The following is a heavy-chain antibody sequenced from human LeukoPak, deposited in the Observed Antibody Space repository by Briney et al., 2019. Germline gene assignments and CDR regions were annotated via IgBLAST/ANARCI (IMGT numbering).Heavy chain of an antibody. CDR1: GFTFDDYG. J-gene: IGHJ6*03. D-gene: IGHD2-15*01. V-gene: IGHV3-20*04. CDR3: ARDFGRRAYYDYYYTDV. Sequence: GGSLRLSCAASGFTFDDYGMSWVRQPPGKGLEWVSGINWNGGSTGYADSVKGRFTISRDNAKNSLYLQMNSLRAEDTALYYCARDFGRRAYYDYYYTDVWGKGTTVTVSS. CDR2: INWNGGST.